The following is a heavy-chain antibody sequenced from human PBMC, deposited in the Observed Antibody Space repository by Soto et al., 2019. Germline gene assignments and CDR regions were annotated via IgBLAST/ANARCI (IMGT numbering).Heavy chain of an antibody. V-gene: IGHV3-30*04. Sequence: GGSLRLSCAASGFTFSDYAMHWVRQAPGKGLEWVAVISFDGSYKYYADSVKGRFTISGDNSRNTLYLQMNSLRPEDTAVFYCARDPLCSGGSCYKLDYWGQGTLVTVSS. J-gene: IGHJ4*02. CDR1: GFTFSDYA. CDR2: ISFDGSYK. CDR3: ARDPLCSGGSCYKLDY. D-gene: IGHD2-15*01.